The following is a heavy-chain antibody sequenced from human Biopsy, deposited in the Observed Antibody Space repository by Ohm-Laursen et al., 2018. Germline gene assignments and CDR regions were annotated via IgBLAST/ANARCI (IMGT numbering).Heavy chain of an antibody. V-gene: IGHV1-2*02. CDR2: INPHSGGT. D-gene: IGHD6-19*01. J-gene: IGHJ4*02. Sequence: GASVKVSCKASGYTFTGYYLHWVRQAPGQGLEWMGWINPHSGGTNYAQKFQGRVTMTRDTSISTAYMELNRLRSDDTAVYYCALQSVAQMKNFDYWGQGTLVTVSS. CDR3: ALQSVAQMKNFDY. CDR1: GYTFTGYY.